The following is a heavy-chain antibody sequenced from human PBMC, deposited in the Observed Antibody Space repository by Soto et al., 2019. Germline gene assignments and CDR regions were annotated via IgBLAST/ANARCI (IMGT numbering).Heavy chain of an antibody. CDR3: ARVYYGDYSFDY. CDR2: MNPNSGNT. J-gene: IGHJ4*02. V-gene: IGHV1-8*01. CDR1: GYTFTSYD. D-gene: IGHD4-17*01. Sequence: ASVKVSCKASGYTFTSYDINWVRQATGQGLEWMGWMNPNSGNTAYAQKFQGRLTMTRNTSISSGYMELSSLRSEDTAVYYCARVYYGDYSFDYWGQGTLVTVSS.